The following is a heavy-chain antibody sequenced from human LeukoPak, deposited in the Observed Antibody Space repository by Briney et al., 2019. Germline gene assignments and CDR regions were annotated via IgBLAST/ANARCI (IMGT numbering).Heavy chain of an antibody. CDR3: ARDHVSSGGGLDAFDI. J-gene: IGHJ3*02. CDR2: ISAYNGNT. CDR1: GYTFTSYG. Sequence: GASVKVSCKASGYTFTSYGISWVRQAPGQGLEWMGWISAYNGNTNYAQKLQGRVTMTTDTSTSTAYMELRSLRSDDTAVYYCARDHVSSGGGLDAFDIWGQGTMVTVSS. V-gene: IGHV1-18*01. D-gene: IGHD6-19*01.